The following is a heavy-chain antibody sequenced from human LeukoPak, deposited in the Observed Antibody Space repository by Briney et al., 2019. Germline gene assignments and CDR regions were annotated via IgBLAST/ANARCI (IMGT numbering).Heavy chain of an antibody. CDR1: GFTFSSYA. CDR3: ARDHGIAAAPRDFDY. CDR2: IKQDGSEK. J-gene: IGHJ4*02. D-gene: IGHD6-13*01. V-gene: IGHV3-7*01. Sequence: PGGSLRLSCAASGFTFSSYAMHWVRQAPGKGLEWVANIKQDGSEKYYVDSVKGRFTISRDNAKNSLYLQMNSLRAEDTAVYYCARDHGIAAAPRDFDYWGQGTLVTVSS.